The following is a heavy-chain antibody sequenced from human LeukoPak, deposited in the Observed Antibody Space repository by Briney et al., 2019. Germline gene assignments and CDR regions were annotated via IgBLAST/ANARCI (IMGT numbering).Heavy chain of an antibody. CDR2: IYYSGST. J-gene: IGHJ5*02. D-gene: IGHD3-10*01. Sequence: SETLSLTCTVSGGSISSTYYYWGWIRQPPGEGLEWIGTIYYSGSTYYNPSLKSRVTISVDTSKNHFSLRLSSVTAADTAVYYCARGHYFASGNYYRGWFDPWGQGPLVTVSS. CDR1: GGSISSTYYY. CDR3: ARGHYFASGNYYRGWFDP. V-gene: IGHV4-39*02.